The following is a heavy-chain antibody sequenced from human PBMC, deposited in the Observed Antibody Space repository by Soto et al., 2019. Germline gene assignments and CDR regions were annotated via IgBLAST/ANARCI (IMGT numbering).Heavy chain of an antibody. CDR1: GGSISSYY. D-gene: IGHD6-13*01. CDR2: IYTSGST. V-gene: IGHV4-4*07. Sequence: SETLSLTCTVSGGSISSYYWSWIRQPAGKGLEWIGRIYTSGSTNYNPSLKSRVTMSVDTSKNQFSLKLSSVTAADTAVYYCAREKGSSSWYPLPYYGTPDGMDVRGQGTTVTVSS. J-gene: IGHJ6*02. CDR3: AREKGSSSWYPLPYYGTPDGMDV.